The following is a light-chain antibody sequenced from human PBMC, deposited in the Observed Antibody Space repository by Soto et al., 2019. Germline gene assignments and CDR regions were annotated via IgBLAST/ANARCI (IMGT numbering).Light chain of an antibody. CDR2: EVN. CDR1: SSDVGGFDY. CDR3: SSYAGSATWV. J-gene: IGLJ3*02. Sequence: QSVLTQPPSASGSPGQSVTISCTGTSSDVGGFDYVSWYQQYPGKAPRLMIYEVNERPSGVSNRFSGSKSGNTASLTISGLQAEDEADYYCSSYAGSATWVFGGGTKVTVL. V-gene: IGLV2-8*01.